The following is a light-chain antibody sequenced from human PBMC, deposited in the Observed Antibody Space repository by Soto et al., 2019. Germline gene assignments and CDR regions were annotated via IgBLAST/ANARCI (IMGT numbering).Light chain of an antibody. Sequence: EIVLTQSPGTLSLSPVERATLSCRASQSVQFNYVAWYQQKPGQAPRLLIYGASSRATGIPDRFSGSGSGMDFTLTISSLAPEDFAVYYCQQSGDSQWTFGQGTKVEI. CDR2: GAS. CDR3: QQSGDSQWT. V-gene: IGKV3-20*01. CDR1: QSVQFNY. J-gene: IGKJ1*01.